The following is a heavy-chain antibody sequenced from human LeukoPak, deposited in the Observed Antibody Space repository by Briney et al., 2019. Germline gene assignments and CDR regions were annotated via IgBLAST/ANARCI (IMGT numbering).Heavy chain of an antibody. CDR2: ISYDGSNK. J-gene: IGHJ4*02. CDR3: ARGSGLYFDY. D-gene: IGHD3-10*01. V-gene: IGHV3-30*03. Sequence: GGSLRLSCAASGFTFSSYGMHWVRQAPGKGLEWVAVISYDGSNKYYADSVKGRFTISRDNSKNTLYLQMNSLRGDDTAVYYCARGSGLYFDYWGQGTLVTVSS. CDR1: GFTFSSYG.